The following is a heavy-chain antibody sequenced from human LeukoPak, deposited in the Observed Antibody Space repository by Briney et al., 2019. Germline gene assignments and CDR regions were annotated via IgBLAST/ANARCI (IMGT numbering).Heavy chain of an antibody. Sequence: PSETLSLTCTVSGGSISSYYWSWIRQPPGKGLEWIGYIYYSGSTNYNPSLKSRVTISVDTSKNQFSLKLSSVTAADTAVYYCARDPGDYVKAFDIWGQGTMVTVSS. J-gene: IGHJ3*02. CDR1: GGSISSYY. D-gene: IGHD4-17*01. CDR3: ARDPGDYVKAFDI. V-gene: IGHV4-59*12. CDR2: IYYSGST.